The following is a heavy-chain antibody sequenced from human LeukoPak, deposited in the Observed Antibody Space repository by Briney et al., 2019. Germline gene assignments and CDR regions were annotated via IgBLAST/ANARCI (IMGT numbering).Heavy chain of an antibody. Sequence: ASVTVSCTASGYTFTSYDINWVRQAAGQGLEWMGWMNPNSGNTDYAQKFQGRVTMTRNTSISTAYMELSSLRSEDTAVYYCARPSRGCSSTSCYSRRGRGWFDLWGQGTLVTVSS. D-gene: IGHD2-2*01. CDR3: ARPSRGCSSTSCYSRRGRGWFDL. V-gene: IGHV1-8*01. CDR1: GYTFTSYD. CDR2: MNPNSGNT. J-gene: IGHJ5*02.